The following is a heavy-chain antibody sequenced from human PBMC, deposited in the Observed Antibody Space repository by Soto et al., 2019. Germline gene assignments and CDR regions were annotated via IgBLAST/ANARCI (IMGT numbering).Heavy chain of an antibody. Sequence: SETLSLTCTVSGGSVSSGSYYWSWIRQPPGKGLEWIGYIYYSGSTNYNPSLKSRVTISVDTSKNQFSLKLSSVTAADTAVYYCARARERIAAADHLDYWGQGTLVTVSS. J-gene: IGHJ4*02. CDR2: IYYSGST. CDR1: GGSVSSGSYY. CDR3: ARARERIAAADHLDY. V-gene: IGHV4-61*01. D-gene: IGHD6-13*01.